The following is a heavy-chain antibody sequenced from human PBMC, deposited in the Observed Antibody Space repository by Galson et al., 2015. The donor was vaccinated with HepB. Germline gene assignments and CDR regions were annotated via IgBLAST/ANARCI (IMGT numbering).Heavy chain of an antibody. J-gene: IGHJ3*02. D-gene: IGHD3-16*01. CDR2: ISSSSSYI. CDR3: ARVSYDYVWGSYLRENGAFDI. V-gene: IGHV3-21*01. Sequence: SLRLSCAASGFTFSSYAMSWVRQAPGKGLEWVSSISSSSSYIYYADPVKGRFTISRDNAKNSLYLQMNSLRAEDTAVYYCARVSYDYVWGSYLRENGAFDIWGQGTMVTVSS. CDR1: GFTFSSYA.